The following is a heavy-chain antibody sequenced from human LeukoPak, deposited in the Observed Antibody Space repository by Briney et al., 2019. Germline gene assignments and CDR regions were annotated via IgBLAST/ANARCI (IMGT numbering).Heavy chain of an antibody. CDR2: INTIGTIK. Sequence: PGGSLRLSCAASGFTFNNYEMNWVRQAPGKGLEWISYINTIGTIKTYADSVKGRFTISRDNARHSLYLQMNSLRVEDTAVYYCARRIVGSAGHNWFDPWGQGTLVTVSS. CDR3: ARRIVGSAGHNWFDP. CDR1: GFTFNNYE. D-gene: IGHD1-26*01. V-gene: IGHV3-48*03. J-gene: IGHJ5*02.